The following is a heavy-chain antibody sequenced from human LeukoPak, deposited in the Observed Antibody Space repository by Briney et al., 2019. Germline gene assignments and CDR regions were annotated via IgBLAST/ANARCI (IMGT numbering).Heavy chain of an antibody. CDR3: VRDGEGVGISVNYWFDP. CDR1: GFLVTRYD. Sequence: ASVKVSCKASGFLVTRYDINWVRQTSAQWLEWMGWRNPNTGNTGYAQKFQGRVTMTRETSTSTAYMELRDLRSEDTAVYYCVRDGEGVGISVNYWFDPWGQGTLVTVSS. V-gene: IGHV1-8*01. J-gene: IGHJ5*02. D-gene: IGHD3-10*01. CDR2: RNPNTGNT.